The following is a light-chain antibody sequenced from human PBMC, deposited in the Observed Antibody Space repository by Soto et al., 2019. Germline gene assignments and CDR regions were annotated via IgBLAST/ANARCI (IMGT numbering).Light chain of an antibody. CDR3: SSYTSSSTLWV. Sequence: QSVLTQPASVSGSPGQSITISCTGTSSDVGGYNYVSWYQQHPGKAPKLMIYEVSNRPSGVSNCFSGSKSGNTASLTISGLQAEDEADYYCSSYTSSSTLWVFGGGTQLTVL. V-gene: IGLV2-14*01. CDR1: SSDVGGYNY. CDR2: EVS. J-gene: IGLJ3*02.